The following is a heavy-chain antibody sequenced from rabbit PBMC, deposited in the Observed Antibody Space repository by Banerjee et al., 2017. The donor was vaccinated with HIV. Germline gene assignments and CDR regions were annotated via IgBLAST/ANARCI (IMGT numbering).Heavy chain of an antibody. J-gene: IGHJ4*01. CDR3: ARDLTDIIGWNFGW. V-gene: IGHV1S40*01. Sequence: QSLEESGGGLVQPEGSLTLTCTASGFSLSSSYYLCWVRQAPGKGLEWIACIYTGASGSTAYASWAKGRFTISRTSSTTVTLQMTSLTAADTATYFCARDLTDIIGWNFGWWGQGTLVTVS. CDR1: GFSLSSSYY. D-gene: IGHD1-1*01. CDR2: IYTGASGST.